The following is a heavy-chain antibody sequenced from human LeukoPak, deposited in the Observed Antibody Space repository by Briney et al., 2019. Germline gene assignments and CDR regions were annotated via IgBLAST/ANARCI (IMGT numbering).Heavy chain of an antibody. CDR1: GYSFTSYW. Sequence: GESLKISCKGSGYSFTSYWIGWVRQMPGKGLEWMGIIYPGDSDTRYSPSFQGQVTISADKSISTAYLQWSSLKASGTAMYYCASLTWLRYRSVWFDPWGQGTLVTVSS. CDR2: IYPGDSDT. CDR3: ASLTWLRYRSVWFDP. V-gene: IGHV5-51*01. D-gene: IGHD5-12*01. J-gene: IGHJ5*02.